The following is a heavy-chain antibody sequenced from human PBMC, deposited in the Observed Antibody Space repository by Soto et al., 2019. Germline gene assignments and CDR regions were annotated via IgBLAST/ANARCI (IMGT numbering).Heavy chain of an antibody. Sequence: ESEGGLVQPGGSLRLSCAASGFTFSSYNMNWVRQAPGKGLEWVSSISSSRNTIYYADSVKGRFTISRDNAKNSLYLQMNSLRAEDTAVYYCARESSSGSDWFDPWGQGTLVTVSS. J-gene: IGHJ5*02. CDR1: GFTFSSYN. D-gene: IGHD6-19*01. CDR2: ISSSRNTI. CDR3: ARESSSGSDWFDP. V-gene: IGHV3-48*01.